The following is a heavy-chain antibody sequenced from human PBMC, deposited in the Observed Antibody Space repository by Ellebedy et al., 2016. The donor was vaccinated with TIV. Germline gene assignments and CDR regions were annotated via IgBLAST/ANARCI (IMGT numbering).Heavy chain of an antibody. CDR3: AKDRFPYYDSSGTTGYFDC. J-gene: IGHJ4*02. D-gene: IGHD3-22*01. CDR2: INPDRGDT. V-gene: IGHV1-2*02. CDR1: GYTFTGHY. Sequence: AASVKVSCKTSGYTFTGHYIHWVRQAPGQGLEWMGWINPDRGDTKYPQSFQVRVSMTRDTSSSTAYMELSGLTSDDTAIYYCAKDRFPYYDSSGTTGYFDCWGQGTLVTVSS.